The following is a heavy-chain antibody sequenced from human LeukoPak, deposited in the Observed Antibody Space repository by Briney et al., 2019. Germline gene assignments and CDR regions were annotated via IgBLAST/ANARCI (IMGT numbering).Heavy chain of an antibody. CDR2: IDHSGST. Sequence: SETLSLTCAVYGGSFSGYCWSWIRQPPGKGLEWIGEIDHSGSTNYNPSLKSRVTISVDTSKNQFSLKLSSVTAADTAVYYCARGRNTRNYYDSSGSFVFDPWGQGTLVTVS. CDR1: GGSFSGYC. V-gene: IGHV4-34*01. CDR3: ARGRNTRNYYDSSGSFVFDP. D-gene: IGHD3-22*01. J-gene: IGHJ5*02.